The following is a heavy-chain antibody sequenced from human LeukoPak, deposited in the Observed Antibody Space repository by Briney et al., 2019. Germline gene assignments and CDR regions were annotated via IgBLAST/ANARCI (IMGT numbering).Heavy chain of an antibody. CDR2: IYYSGTT. V-gene: IGHV4-59*01. CDR3: ARGEPAFSSGWYTYYFDY. J-gene: IGHJ4*02. D-gene: IGHD6-19*01. Sequence: SSETLSLTCTVSGGSISSYYWNWLRQTPGKGLEWIGYIYYSGTTNYNPSLRSRVAISLDTSKNQFSLKLSSVTAADTAVYYCARGEPAFSSGWYTYYFDYWGQGTLVTVSS. CDR1: GGSISSYY.